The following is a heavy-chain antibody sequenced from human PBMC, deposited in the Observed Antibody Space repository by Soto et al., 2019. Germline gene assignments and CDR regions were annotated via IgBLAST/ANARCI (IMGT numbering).Heavy chain of an antibody. CDR3: ASDRPAVAGTGLNY. CDR2: LSDDGSST. CDR1: GFPFTTYW. V-gene: IGHV3-74*01. Sequence: LRLSCAASGFPFTTYWINWVRQAPGKGLVWVSRLSDDGSSTSYADSVKGRFTISRDNAKSTLYLQMNSLRAEDTAVYYCASDRPAVAGTGLNYWGQGTLVTVSS. D-gene: IGHD6-19*01. J-gene: IGHJ4*02.